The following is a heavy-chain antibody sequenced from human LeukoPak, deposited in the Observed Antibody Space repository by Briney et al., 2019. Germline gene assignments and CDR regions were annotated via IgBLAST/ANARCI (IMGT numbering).Heavy chain of an antibody. J-gene: IGHJ4*02. Sequence: ASVKVSCKASGYTFTGYYIHWVRQAPGQGLEWMGWIHPYSGDTTSAQKFQGRVILTRDTSINTAYMELTSLTSDDTAVYYCTREDFWGQGTPVTVSS. CDR2: IHPYSGDT. CDR3: TREDF. V-gene: IGHV1-2*02. CDR1: GYTFTGYY. D-gene: IGHD3-3*01.